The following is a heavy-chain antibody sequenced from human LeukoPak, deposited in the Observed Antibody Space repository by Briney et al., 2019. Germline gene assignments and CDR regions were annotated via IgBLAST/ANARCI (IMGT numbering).Heavy chain of an antibody. CDR3: AKDQGGMVRGTFDP. CDR2: ISWNSGSI. CDR1: GFTFDDYA. V-gene: IGHV3-9*01. Sequence: GGSLRLSCAASGFTFDDYAMHWVRQAPGKGLEWVSGISWNSGSIDYADSVKGRFTISRDNAKNSLYLQMNSLRAEATALYYCAKDQGGMVRGTFDPWGQGTLVTVSS. J-gene: IGHJ5*02. D-gene: IGHD3-10*01.